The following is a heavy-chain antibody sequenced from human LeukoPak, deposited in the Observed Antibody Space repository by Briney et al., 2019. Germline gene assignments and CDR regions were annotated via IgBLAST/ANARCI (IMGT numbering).Heavy chain of an antibody. J-gene: IGHJ4*02. CDR2: INPSGGST. D-gene: IGHD1-26*01. Sequence: GASVKVSCKAFGYTFTTYYIHWLRQAPGQGLEWMGIINPSGGSTTYAQIFQGRVTLTRDTSTSTVYMELSSLRSDDTAVYYCARAPKGVTTGDFDHWGQGTLVTVSS. CDR1: GYTFTTYY. V-gene: IGHV1-46*01. CDR3: ARAPKGVTTGDFDH.